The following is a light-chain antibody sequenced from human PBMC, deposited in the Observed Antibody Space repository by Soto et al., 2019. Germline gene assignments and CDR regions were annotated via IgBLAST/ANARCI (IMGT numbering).Light chain of an antibody. Sequence: QSALTQPPSASGSLGQSVTIACTGTSSDVGGYNYVSWHQQHQGKAPKVMIYEVTKRPTGVPDRFSGSKSGNTASLTVSGLQAEDDADYYCSSFAGGGNPVLLGGGTKLTVL. CDR2: EVT. J-gene: IGLJ2*01. V-gene: IGLV2-8*01. CDR3: SSFAGGGNPVL. CDR1: SSDVGGYNY.